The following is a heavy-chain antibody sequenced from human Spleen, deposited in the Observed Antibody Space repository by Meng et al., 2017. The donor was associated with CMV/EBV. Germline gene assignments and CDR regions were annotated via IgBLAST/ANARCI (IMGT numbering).Heavy chain of an antibody. D-gene: IGHD3-3*01. J-gene: IGHJ4*02. CDR2: IYPGDSDA. CDR3: ARHLLETMTSPYAY. V-gene: IGHV5-51*01. CDR1: GYSFTSYW. Sequence: KVSCKGSGYSFTSYWIGWVRQMPGKGLEWMGIIYPGDSDAKYSPSFQGRVTFSIDRSINTAYLHWAHLEASDTAKYYCARHLLETMTSPYAYWGQGTPVTVSS.